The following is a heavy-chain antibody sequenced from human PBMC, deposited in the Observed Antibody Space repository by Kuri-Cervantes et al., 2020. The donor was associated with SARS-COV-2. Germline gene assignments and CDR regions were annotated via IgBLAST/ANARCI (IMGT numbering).Heavy chain of an antibody. V-gene: IGHV3-30*07. Sequence: GESLKISCAASGFTFSSCAMHWVRLAPGKGLEWVAFISYDGSNEYYADSVKGRFTISRDNSKNTLYLQMNSLRDEDTAVYYCARGSNYYDSSGYYSWGQGTLVTVSS. D-gene: IGHD3-22*01. CDR2: ISYDGSNE. CDR3: ARGSNYYDSSGYYS. CDR1: GFTFSSCA. J-gene: IGHJ4*02.